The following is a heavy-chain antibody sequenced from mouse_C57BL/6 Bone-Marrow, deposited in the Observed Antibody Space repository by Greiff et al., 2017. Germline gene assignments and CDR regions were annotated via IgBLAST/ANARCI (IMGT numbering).Heavy chain of an antibody. Sequence: EVKVVEPGGDLVKPGGSLKLSCAASGFTFSSYGMSWVRQTPDKRLEWVATISSCGRYTYSPASVKGRFTISRDNAKNTLYLQMSSLKSEDTAMYYCARPKLGAMDYWGQGTSVTVSS. CDR3: ARPKLGAMDY. D-gene: IGHD4-1*01. CDR1: GFTFSSYG. CDR2: ISSCGRYT. V-gene: IGHV5-6*01. J-gene: IGHJ4*01.